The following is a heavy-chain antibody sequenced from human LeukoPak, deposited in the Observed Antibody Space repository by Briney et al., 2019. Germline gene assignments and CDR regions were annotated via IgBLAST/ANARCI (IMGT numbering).Heavy chain of an antibody. J-gene: IGHJ4*02. CDR2: INPSGGST. CDR1: GYTFTSYY. D-gene: IGHD6-13*01. CDR3: ARDLPYSSSWYRGTFFDY. Sequence: ASVKVSCKASGYTFTSYYMHRVRQAPGQGLEWMGIINPSGGSTSYAQKFQGRVTMTRDTSTSTVYMELSSLRSEDTAVYYCARDLPYSSSWYRGTFFDYWGQGTLVTVSS. V-gene: IGHV1-46*01.